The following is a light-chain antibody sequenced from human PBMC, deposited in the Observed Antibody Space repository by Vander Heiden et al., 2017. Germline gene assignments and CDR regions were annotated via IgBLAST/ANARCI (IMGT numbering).Light chain of an antibody. CDR3: QQDDSTPQT. J-gene: IGKJ1*01. V-gene: IGKV4-1*01. CDR1: QSVLYSSNNKNY. Sequence: DIVMTQSPDSLAVSLGERATINCKSSQSVLYSSNNKNYLAWYQQKPGQPPKLLICWASTRESGVPDRFSGSGSGTDFTLTISSLQAEDVAVYYCQQDDSTPQTFGQGTKVEIK. CDR2: WAS.